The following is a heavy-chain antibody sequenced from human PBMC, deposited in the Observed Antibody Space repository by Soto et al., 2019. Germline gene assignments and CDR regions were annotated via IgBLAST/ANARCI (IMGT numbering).Heavy chain of an antibody. D-gene: IGHD3-16*01. Sequence: SETLSLTCTVSGDSMTTGGHYYNWIRQVPGKGLEWIGYVYYSGATHYTPSLRARATISRDTSKNQFSLRLISVTAADTALYYCARDKDLQPTVWGFWGQGIQVTVSS. CDR3: ARDKDLQPTVWGF. CDR1: GDSMTTGGHY. J-gene: IGHJ4*02. V-gene: IGHV4-31*03. CDR2: VYYSGAT.